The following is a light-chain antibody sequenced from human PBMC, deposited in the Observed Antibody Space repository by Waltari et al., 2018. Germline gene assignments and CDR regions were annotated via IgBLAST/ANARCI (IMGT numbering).Light chain of an antibody. J-gene: IGKJ5*01. CDR2: KVS. V-gene: IGKV2-30*01. CDR1: QSLVYTDGISY. Sequence: DVGLTQSPLSLPVTLGQPASISCRSSQSLVYTDGISYLNWFHQRPGQAPRRLIYKVSNQDSGVPDRFSGSGSGTDFTLMISSVEADDVGVYFCMQATHWPVTFGQGTRLEIK. CDR3: MQATHWPVT.